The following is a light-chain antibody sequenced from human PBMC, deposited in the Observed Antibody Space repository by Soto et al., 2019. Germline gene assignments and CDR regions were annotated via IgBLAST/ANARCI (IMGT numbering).Light chain of an antibody. J-gene: IGLJ1*01. CDR3: SLYTSSSTQV. CDR2: DVS. Sequence: QSALTQPASVSGSPGQSITIFCTGTRSDVGGYNYVSWYKQHQGNATNLLIYDVSNRPSGVSNRLSCSKSGNTASLTISGLQAEDEGDYYFSLYTSSSTQVFGSGTKLT. V-gene: IGLV2-14*01. CDR1: RSDVGGYNY.